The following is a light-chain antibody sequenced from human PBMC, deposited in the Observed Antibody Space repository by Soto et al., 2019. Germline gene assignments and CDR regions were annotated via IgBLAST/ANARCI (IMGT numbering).Light chain of an antibody. V-gene: IGLV2-8*01. CDR1: SSDVGGYNY. CDR2: EVT. J-gene: IGLJ2*01. CDR3: SSDAGSNVV. Sequence: QSVLTQPPSASGSPGQSVTISCTGTSSDVGGYNYVSWYQQHPGKAPQLLSDEVTKRPSGVPDRFSGSRSGNTASLTVSGLQADDEADYYCSSDAGSNVVFGGGTKLTVL.